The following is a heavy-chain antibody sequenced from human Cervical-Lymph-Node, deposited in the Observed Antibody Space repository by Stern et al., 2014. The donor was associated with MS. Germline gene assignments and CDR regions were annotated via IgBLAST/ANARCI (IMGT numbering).Heavy chain of an antibody. D-gene: IGHD6-6*01. CDR3: TKDLYSSSSFNGMDV. J-gene: IGHJ6*02. CDR1: GFPFDDYA. Sequence: EVQLVESGGGLVQPGRSLRLSCAASGFPFDDYAMHWVRQAPGKGLAWVSTISWSSGTIAYADSVKGRFTISRDHAKNSLYLQMNSLRVEDTALYYCTKDLYSSSSFNGMDVWGQGTTVTVSS. V-gene: IGHV3-9*01. CDR2: ISWSSGTI.